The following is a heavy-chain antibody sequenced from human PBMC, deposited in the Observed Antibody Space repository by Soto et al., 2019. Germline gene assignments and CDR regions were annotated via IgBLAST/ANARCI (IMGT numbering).Heavy chain of an antibody. CDR2: VHVTGNI. CDR3: ARDAKFSLSWYYYQGIDV. J-gene: IGHJ6*02. Sequence: SETLSLTCTVSNDSFTSYYWSWIRQSAGRGLEWIGRVHVTGNIHYNPSLRSRVTMSSDSSSSQFFLRLTSVTAADTAVYYCARDAKFSLSWYYYQGIDVSGQGTMVTVSS. CDR1: NDSFTSYY. D-gene: IGHD2-8*01. V-gene: IGHV4-4*07.